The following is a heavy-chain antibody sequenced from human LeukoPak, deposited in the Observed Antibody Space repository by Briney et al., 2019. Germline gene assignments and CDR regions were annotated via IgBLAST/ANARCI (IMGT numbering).Heavy chain of an antibody. V-gene: IGHV1-2*02. CDR3: ASGVERYGYSYGLDAFDI. Sequence: GASVKVSCQASGYTFTGYYMHWVRQAPGQGLEWMGWINPNSGGTNYAQKFQGRVTMTRDTSISTAYMELSRLRSDDTAVYYCASGVERYGYSYGLDAFDIWGQGTMVTVSS. D-gene: IGHD5-18*01. CDR1: GYTFTGYY. J-gene: IGHJ3*02. CDR2: INPNSGGT.